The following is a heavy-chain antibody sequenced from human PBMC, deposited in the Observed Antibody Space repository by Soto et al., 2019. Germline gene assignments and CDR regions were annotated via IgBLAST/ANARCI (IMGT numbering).Heavy chain of an antibody. CDR1: GGTFSSYT. D-gene: IGHD6-19*01. Sequence: QVQLVQSGAEVKKPGSSVKVSCKASGGTFSSYTISWVRQAPGQGLEWMGRIIPILGIANYAQKFQGRVTITADKSTSTAYRELSSLRSEDTAVYYCASGYSSGWYHDYWGQGTLVTVSS. J-gene: IGHJ4*02. CDR2: IIPILGIA. CDR3: ASGYSSGWYHDY. V-gene: IGHV1-69*02.